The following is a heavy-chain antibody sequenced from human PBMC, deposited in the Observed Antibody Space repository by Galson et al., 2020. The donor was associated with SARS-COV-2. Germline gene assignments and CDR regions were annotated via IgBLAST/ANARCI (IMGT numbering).Heavy chain of an antibody. CDR2: LSGSGGST. Sequence: PGGSLRLSCAASGFTLSDYAMSWVRQAPGKGLEWVSALSGSGGSTYYADSVKGRFTISRDLSKNTLFLQMNSLRVEDTAVYYCANVGIWSSSWSHWGQGALVTVSS. V-gene: IGHV3-23*01. J-gene: IGHJ1*01. D-gene: IGHD6-13*01. CDR3: ANVGIWSSSWSH. CDR1: GFTLSDYA.